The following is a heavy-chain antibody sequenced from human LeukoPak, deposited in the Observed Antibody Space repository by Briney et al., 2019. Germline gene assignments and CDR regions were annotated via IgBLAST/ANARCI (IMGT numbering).Heavy chain of an antibody. CDR2: VNPNSGDT. V-gene: IGHV1-2*02. CDR1: GYIFTSYF. J-gene: IGHJ5*01. Sequence: ASVTVSCKASGYIFTSYFMHWVRQAPGQGLEWMGCVNPNSGDTNYAQKFQGSVTMTRDTSISTVYMELSRPRSDDTAVYYCARASGSYWWFDSWGQGTLVTVSS. CDR3: ARASGSYWWFDS. D-gene: IGHD1-26*01.